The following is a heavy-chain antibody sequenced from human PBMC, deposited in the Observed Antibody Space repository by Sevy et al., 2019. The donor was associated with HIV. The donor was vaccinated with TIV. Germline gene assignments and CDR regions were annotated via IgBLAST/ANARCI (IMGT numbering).Heavy chain of an antibody. CDR1: GFVFSSYA. Sequence: GGSLRLSCTASGFVFSSYAMHWVRQAPGKGLEWVAFIAYDGSNKNYADSGKGRFTLSRDNSKNTRYLQMNSLGAEETAVYYCARPRFLEWLSSAAFDIWGQGTMVTVSS. CDR2: IAYDGSNK. V-gene: IGHV3-30*04. J-gene: IGHJ3*02. D-gene: IGHD3-3*01. CDR3: ARPRFLEWLSSAAFDI.